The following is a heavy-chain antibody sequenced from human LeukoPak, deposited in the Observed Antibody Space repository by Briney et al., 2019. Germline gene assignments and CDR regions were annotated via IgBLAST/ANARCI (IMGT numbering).Heavy chain of an antibody. D-gene: IGHD1-26*01. V-gene: IGHV1-46*01. CDR2: VNPSSGST. CDR3: ARAVGPRGGNWFDP. CDR1: GYPFTSYF. J-gene: IGHJ5*02. Sequence: ASVKVSCKASGYPFTSYFMHWVRQAPGQGLECMGVVNPSSGSTTYSQKLQGRVTMTRDTSTSTVYMDLGRLRSDDTAVYYCARAVGPRGGNWFDPWGQGTLVTVSS.